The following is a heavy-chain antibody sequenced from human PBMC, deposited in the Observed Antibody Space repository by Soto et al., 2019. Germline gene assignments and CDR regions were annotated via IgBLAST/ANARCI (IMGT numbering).Heavy chain of an antibody. CDR3: VRVRDSSGYPFDY. D-gene: IGHD3-22*01. Sequence: EVQLVESGGGLVQPGGSLRLSCAASGFTFSNYWMHWVRQAPGKGLVWVSRINSDGSSTSYADSVKGRFTISRDNAKDSLYLQMNSLRPEDTAVYYCVRVRDSSGYPFDYWGQGTLVTVS. J-gene: IGHJ4*02. CDR2: INSDGSST. CDR1: GFTFSNYW. V-gene: IGHV3-74*01.